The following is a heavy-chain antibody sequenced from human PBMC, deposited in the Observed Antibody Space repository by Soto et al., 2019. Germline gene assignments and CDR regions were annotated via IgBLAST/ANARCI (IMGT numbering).Heavy chain of an antibody. CDR1: GYTFTTYG. Sequence: QVHLVQSGAEVRKPGASVKVSCKGSGYTFTTYGITWVRQAPGQGLEWMGWISAHNDNTNYAQKVQGRVTVTRDTSTRTAYMELRNLRSDDTAVYYWARGRYGAYWGQGALVTVSA. J-gene: IGHJ4*02. CDR2: ISAHNDNT. CDR3: ARGRYGAY. V-gene: IGHV1-18*01. D-gene: IGHD3-10*01.